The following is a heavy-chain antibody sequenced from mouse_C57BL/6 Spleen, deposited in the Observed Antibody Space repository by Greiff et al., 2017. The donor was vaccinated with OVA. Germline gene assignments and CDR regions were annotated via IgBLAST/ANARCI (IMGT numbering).Heavy chain of an antibody. D-gene: IGHD1-1*01. CDR3: ARPLYGSRTGYFDV. J-gene: IGHJ1*03. V-gene: IGHV1-59*01. Sequence: QVQLQQPGAELVRPGTSVKLSCKASGYTFTSYWMHWVKQRPGQGLEWIRVIDPSDSYTNYNQKFKGKATLTVDTSSSTAYMQLSSLTSEDSAVYYGARPLYGSRTGYFDVWGTGTTVTVSS. CDR2: IDPSDSYT. CDR1: GYTFTSYW.